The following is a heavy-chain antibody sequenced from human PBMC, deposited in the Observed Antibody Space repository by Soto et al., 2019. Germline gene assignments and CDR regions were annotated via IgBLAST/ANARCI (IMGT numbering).Heavy chain of an antibody. V-gene: IGHV3-74*01. D-gene: IGHD1-26*01. Sequence: EVQLVESGGGLVQPGGSLRLSCAASGFTFSSYWMHWVRQAPGKGLVWVSRINSDGSSTSYADSVKGRFTISRDNAKNTLYLQMNSMRAEDTAVYYCAREEWAFDACDIWGKGTMVTVSS. J-gene: IGHJ3*02. CDR2: INSDGSST. CDR3: AREEWAFDACDI. CDR1: GFTFSSYW.